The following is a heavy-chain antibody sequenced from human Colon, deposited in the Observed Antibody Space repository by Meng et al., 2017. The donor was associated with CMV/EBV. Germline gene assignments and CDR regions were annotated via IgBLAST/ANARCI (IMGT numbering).Heavy chain of an antibody. D-gene: IGHD2-2*01. V-gene: IGHV4-59*01. J-gene: IGHJ4*02. CDR3: AKVLITTSWLPKPFDA. CDR1: GGSISSYY. Sequence: SETLSLTCTVSGGSISSYYWSWIRQPPGKGLEWIGYIYYSGSTNYNPSLKSRVTISVDTSKNQFSLKLSSVTAADTAVYYCAKVLITTSWLPKPFDAWGQGTLVTVSS. CDR2: IYYSGST.